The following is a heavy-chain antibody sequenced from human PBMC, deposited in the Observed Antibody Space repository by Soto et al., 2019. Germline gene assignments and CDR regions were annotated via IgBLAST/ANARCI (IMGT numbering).Heavy chain of an antibody. CDR1: GYTFTDYD. CDR2: MTPNSGNT. D-gene: IGHD3-16*01. CDR3: ARNLYNTGDFDH. Sequence: QVQLMQSVAEVRKPGASVKVSCRASGYTFTDYDINWVRQATGQGLEWLGWMTPNSGNTGYALKFQGRVTLTRDISRSTAYMELSSLTSEDTAVYYCARNLYNTGDFDHWGQGTLVTVSS. V-gene: IGHV1-8*02. J-gene: IGHJ5*02.